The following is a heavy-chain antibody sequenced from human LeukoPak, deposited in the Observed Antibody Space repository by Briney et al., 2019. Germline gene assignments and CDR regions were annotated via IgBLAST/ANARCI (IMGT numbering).Heavy chain of an antibody. CDR2: IYTSGST. J-gene: IGHJ4*02. D-gene: IGHD3-10*01. CDR1: GYSISSGYY. V-gene: IGHV4-4*07. Sequence: PSETLSLTCTVSGYSISSGYYWSWIRQPAGKGLEWIGRIYTSGSTNYNPSLKSRVTMSVDTSKNQFSLKLSSVTAADTAVYYCARDYYGSGGFDYWGQGTLVTVSS. CDR3: ARDYYGSGGFDY.